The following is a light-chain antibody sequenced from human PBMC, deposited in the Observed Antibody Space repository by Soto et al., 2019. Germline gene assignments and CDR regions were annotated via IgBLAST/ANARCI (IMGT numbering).Light chain of an antibody. Sequence: EIVLTQSPDTLSLSPGERATLSCRASQSVRRYLAWYQQKPGQAPRLLLYDAYTRATGIQDRFSGSGSGTDFTLTIRRLEPEDFAVYYCQQYGSSALTFGGGTKVDIK. CDR2: DAY. CDR3: QQYGSSALT. J-gene: IGKJ4*01. V-gene: IGKV3-20*01. CDR1: QSVRRY.